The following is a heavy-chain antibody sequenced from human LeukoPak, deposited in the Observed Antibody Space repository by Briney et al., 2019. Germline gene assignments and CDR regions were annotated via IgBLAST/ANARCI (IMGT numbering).Heavy chain of an antibody. CDR3: ARGAKWAYYFDY. Sequence: PGGSLRLSCAASAFTFNTYWMHWVRQVPGRGLEWVSRINGDESSTNYADSVKGRFTISRDNAKDTLYLHMNSLTAEDTAVYYCARGAKWAYYFDYWGRGTLVTVSS. D-gene: IGHD1-26*01. V-gene: IGHV3-74*01. J-gene: IGHJ4*02. CDR1: AFTFNTYW. CDR2: INGDESST.